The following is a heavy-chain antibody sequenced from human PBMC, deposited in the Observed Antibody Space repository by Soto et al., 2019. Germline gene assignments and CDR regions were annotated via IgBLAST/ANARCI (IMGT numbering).Heavy chain of an antibody. J-gene: IGHJ6*02. CDR2: INPNSGGT. Sequence: ASVRVSCKASGYTFTGYYMHWVRQAPGQGLEWMGWINPNSGGTNYAQKFQGRVTMTRDTSISTAYMELSRLRSDDTAVYYCARMGGQQLVGYYGMDVWGQGTTVTVSS. V-gene: IGHV1-2*02. D-gene: IGHD6-13*01. CDR3: ARMGGQQLVGYYGMDV. CDR1: GYTFTGYY.